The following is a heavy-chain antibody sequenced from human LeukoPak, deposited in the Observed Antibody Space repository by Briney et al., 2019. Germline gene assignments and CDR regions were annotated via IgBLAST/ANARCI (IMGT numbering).Heavy chain of an antibody. CDR2: ISSSSSYT. V-gene: IGHV3-21*01. D-gene: IGHD3-3*01. Sequence: GGSLRLSCAASGFTFSSYSMNWVRQAPGKGLEWVSSISSSSSYTYYADSVKGRFTISRDNAKNSLYLQMNSLRAEDTAVYYCARDLTFGVVTNWFDPGAREPWSPSPQ. CDR3: ARDLTFGVVTNWFDP. J-gene: IGHJ5*02. CDR1: GFTFSSYS.